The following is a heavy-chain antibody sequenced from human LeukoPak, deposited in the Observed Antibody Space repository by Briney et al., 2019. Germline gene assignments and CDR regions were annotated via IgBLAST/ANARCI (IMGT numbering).Heavy chain of an antibody. Sequence: SETLSLTCTVSGGSISSSSYYWGWIRQPPGKGLEWIGSIYYSGSTNYNPSLKSRVTISVDTSKNQFSLKLSSVTAADTAVYYCARDRHDYSTHEGGNWFDPWGQGTLVTVSS. CDR2: IYYSGST. CDR3: ARDRHDYSTHEGGNWFDP. CDR1: GGSISSSSYY. V-gene: IGHV4-39*07. D-gene: IGHD4-11*01. J-gene: IGHJ5*02.